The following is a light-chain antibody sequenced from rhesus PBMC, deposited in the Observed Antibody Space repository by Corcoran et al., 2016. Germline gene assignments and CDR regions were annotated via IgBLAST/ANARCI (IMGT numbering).Light chain of an antibody. CDR1: QTLLYRSNNKNY. CDR3: QQYHTSPWT. J-gene: IGKJ1*01. CDR2: GAS. V-gene: IGKV4-1*01. Sequence: DIVLTQSPDSLAVSLGERVTINCKSSQTLLYRSNNKNYLAWYQQKTGNAPNLIIYGASTREAGVPNRFRGRGFWKDFSLNVSGLQADEVAVYYFQQYHTSPWTFGQGTKVEIK.